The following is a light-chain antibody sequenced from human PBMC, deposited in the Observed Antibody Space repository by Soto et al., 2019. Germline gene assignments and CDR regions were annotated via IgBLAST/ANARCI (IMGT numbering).Light chain of an antibody. Sequence: QSALTQPASVSGSPGQSITISCTGTSSDVGGYNYVSWYQQHPGKAPTLMIYDVSNRPSGVSKRFSGSKSGNTASLTISGLQAEDEADYYCSSYTSSSTLVVFGGGTKVTVL. CDR1: SSDVGGYNY. CDR2: DVS. CDR3: SSYTSSSTLVV. V-gene: IGLV2-14*01. J-gene: IGLJ2*01.